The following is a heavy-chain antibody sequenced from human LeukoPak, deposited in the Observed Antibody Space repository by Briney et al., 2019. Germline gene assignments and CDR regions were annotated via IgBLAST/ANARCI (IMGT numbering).Heavy chain of an antibody. Sequence: ASVKVSCKASGYTFTSYYMHWVRQAPGQVLEWMGIINPSGGSTSYAQKFQGRVTMTRGTSTSTVYMELSSLRSEDTAVYYCARDPGYRGSSPGFDYWGQGTLVTVSS. D-gene: IGHD1-26*01. V-gene: IGHV1-46*01. CDR1: GYTFTSYY. CDR2: INPSGGST. CDR3: ARDPGYRGSSPGFDY. J-gene: IGHJ4*02.